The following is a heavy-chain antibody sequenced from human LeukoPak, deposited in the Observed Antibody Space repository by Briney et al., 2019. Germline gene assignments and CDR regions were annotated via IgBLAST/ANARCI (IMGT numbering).Heavy chain of an antibody. J-gene: IGHJ4*02. Sequence: GGSLRLSCAASGFIFSNYAMNWVRQAPGKGLEWVSGISSSADRTYYADSVKGRFTISRDNSENTLHLQMSSLRAEDTAVYFCARDYFAFSRYSDYWGQGTLVTVSS. CDR3: ARDYFAFSRYSDY. CDR2: ISSSADRT. CDR1: GFIFSNYA. D-gene: IGHD3/OR15-3a*01. V-gene: IGHV3-23*01.